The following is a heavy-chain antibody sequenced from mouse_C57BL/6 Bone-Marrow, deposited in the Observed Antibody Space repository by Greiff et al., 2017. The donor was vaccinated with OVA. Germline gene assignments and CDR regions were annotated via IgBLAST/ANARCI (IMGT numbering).Heavy chain of an antibody. CDR1: GYTFTSYW. J-gene: IGHJ4*01. CDR2: IDPSDSYT. D-gene: IGHD1-1*01. CDR3: ASSYYYGSSYAMDY. V-gene: IGHV1-69*01. Sequence: QVQLQQPGAELVMPGASVKLSCKASGYTFTSYWMHWVKQRPGQGLEWIGEIDPSDSYTNYNQKFKGKSTLTVDKSSSTAYMQLSSLTSEDSAVYYCASSYYYGSSYAMDYWGQGTSVTVSS.